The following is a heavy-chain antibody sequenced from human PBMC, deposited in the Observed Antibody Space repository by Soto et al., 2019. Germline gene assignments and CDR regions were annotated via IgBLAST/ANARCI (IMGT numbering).Heavy chain of an antibody. V-gene: IGHV4-39*01. D-gene: IGHD6-19*01. CDR2: IYYSGST. J-gene: IGHJ4*02. Sequence: QLQLQESGPGLVTPSETLSLTCPVSGGSISSSSYYWGWIRQPPGKGLEWIGSIYYSGSTYYNPSLKSRVTISADTAKNQFSLKLSSVTAADTAVYYCARQGSAVASHFDYWGQGTLVTVSS. CDR3: ARQGSAVASHFDY. CDR1: GGSISSSSYY.